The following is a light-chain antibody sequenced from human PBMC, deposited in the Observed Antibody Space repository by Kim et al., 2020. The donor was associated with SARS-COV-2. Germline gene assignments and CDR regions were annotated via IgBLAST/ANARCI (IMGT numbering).Light chain of an antibody. CDR1: SLRKYS. J-gene: IGLJ3*02. V-gene: IGLV3-19*01. Sequence: LGQTVRLTCQGDSLRKYSATWDQQRPGPAPTLVLYGKYDRPSGIPDRFSGSASGNTASLTITGAQAEDEGDYYCSSRDSTGDHVVFGGGTQLTV. CDR2: GKY. CDR3: SSRDSTGDHVV.